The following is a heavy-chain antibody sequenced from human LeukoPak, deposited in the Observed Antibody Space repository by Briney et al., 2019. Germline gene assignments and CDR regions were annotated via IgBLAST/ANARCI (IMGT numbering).Heavy chain of an antibody. D-gene: IGHD2-2*02. CDR2: IYYSGST. V-gene: IGHV4-39*01. CDR1: GGSISSYY. CDR3: ARHEGRNRGNMVIVPAAIIN. J-gene: IGHJ4*02. Sequence: SETLSLTCTVSGGSISSYYWGWIRQPPGKGLEWIGSIYYSGSTYYNSSLKSRVTISVDTSKNQFSLKLTSVTAADTAVYYCARHEGRNRGNMVIVPAAIINWGQGTLVTVSS.